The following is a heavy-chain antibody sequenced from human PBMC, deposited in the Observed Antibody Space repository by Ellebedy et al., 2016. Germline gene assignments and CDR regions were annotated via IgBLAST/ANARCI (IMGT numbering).Heavy chain of an antibody. CDR3: ANLGDVLQRYFHH. J-gene: IGHJ1*01. D-gene: IGHD2-15*01. Sequence: GESLKISXAASGFTFSSSAMSWVRQAPGKGLEWVSSISGSGGRTYYADSVKGRFSISRDNSKNTLYLQMNSLRGDDTAVYYCANLGDVLQRYFHHWGQGTLVTVSS. V-gene: IGHV3-23*01. CDR2: ISGSGGRT. CDR1: GFTFSSSA.